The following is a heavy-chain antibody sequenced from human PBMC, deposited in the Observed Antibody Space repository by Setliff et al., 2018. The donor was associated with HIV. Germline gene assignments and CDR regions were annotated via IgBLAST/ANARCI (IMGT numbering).Heavy chain of an antibody. J-gene: IGHJ5*02. D-gene: IGHD7-27*01. V-gene: IGHV4-4*07. CDR2: IYTSGST. Sequence: LSLTCNVSCGSISGYFWTWIRQPAGKGLEWIGRIYTSGSTNNNPSLKSRLSMSIDTSKNHFSLRLTSVTAADTAVYYCARDLPELTGRSFDPWGQGIQVTVSS. CDR3: ARDLPELTGRSFDP. CDR1: CGSISGYF.